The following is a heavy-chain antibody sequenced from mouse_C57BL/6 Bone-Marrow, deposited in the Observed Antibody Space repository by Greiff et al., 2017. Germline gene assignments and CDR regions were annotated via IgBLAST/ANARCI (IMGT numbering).Heavy chain of an antibody. D-gene: IGHD2-2*01. CDR3: ARRGVWLRRDYYAMDY. CDR1: GYTFTDYN. J-gene: IGHJ4*01. V-gene: IGHV1-18*01. Sequence: VQLQQSGPELVKPGASVKIPCKASGYTFTDYNMDWVKQSHGKSLEWIGDINPNNGGTIYNQKFKGKATLTVAKSSSTAYMELRSLTSEDTAVYYCARRGVWLRRDYYAMDYWGQGTSVTVSS. CDR2: INPNNGGT.